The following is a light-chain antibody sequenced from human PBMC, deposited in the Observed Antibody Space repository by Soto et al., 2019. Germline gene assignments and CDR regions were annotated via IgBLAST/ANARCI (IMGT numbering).Light chain of an antibody. Sequence: QSALTQPPSASGSPGQSVTISCTGTTSDVGGYKYVAWYQQRPGRAPKLMIYAVNRRPSGVPDRFSGSKSGNTASLTVSGLQADDEADYYCCSYGDNNYFAFGTGTKLTVL. J-gene: IGLJ1*01. CDR1: TSDVGGYKY. CDR2: AVN. CDR3: CSYGDNNYFA. V-gene: IGLV2-8*01.